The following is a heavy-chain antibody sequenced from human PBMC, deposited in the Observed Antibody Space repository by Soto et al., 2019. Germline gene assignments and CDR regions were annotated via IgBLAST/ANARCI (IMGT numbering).Heavy chain of an antibody. CDR1: GGSISSHY. D-gene: IGHD3-3*01. V-gene: IGHV4-59*11. CDR3: ARDRWRIDY. Sequence: SETLSLTCTVSGGSISSHYWSWIRQPPGKGLEWIGYIYYSGSTNYNPSLKSRVTISVDTSKNQFSLKLSSVTAADTAVYYCARDRWRIDYWGQGTLVTVSS. J-gene: IGHJ4*02. CDR2: IYYSGST.